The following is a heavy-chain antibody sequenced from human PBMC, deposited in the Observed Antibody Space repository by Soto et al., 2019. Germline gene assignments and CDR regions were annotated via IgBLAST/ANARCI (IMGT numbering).Heavy chain of an antibody. D-gene: IGHD6-6*01. CDR1: GGTFSSYA. J-gene: IGHJ6*02. CDR2: IIPIFGTA. CDR3: ARDLSSSFHPAYYYYGMDV. Sequence: QVQLVQSGAEVKKPEPSVKVSCKASGGTFSSYAISWARQAPGQGLEWMGGIIPIFGTANYAQKFQGRVTITADESTRTAYMELSSLRSEDTAVYYCARDLSSSFHPAYYYYGMDVWGQVSTVTVSS. V-gene: IGHV1-69*01.